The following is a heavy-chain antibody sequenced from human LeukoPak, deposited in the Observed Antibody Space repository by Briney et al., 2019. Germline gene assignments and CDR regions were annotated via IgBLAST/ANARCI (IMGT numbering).Heavy chain of an antibody. CDR3: ARDRITMVRGVPRGPYWFDP. J-gene: IGHJ5*02. V-gene: IGHV3-33*01. D-gene: IGHD3-10*01. CDR1: GFTFSSYG. CDR2: IWYDGSNK. Sequence: PGRSLRLSCAASGFTFSSYGMHCVRQAPGKGLEWVAVIWYDGSNKYYADSVKGRFTISRDNSKNTLYLQMNSLRAEDTAVYYCARDRITMVRGVPRGPYWFDPWGQGTLVTVSS.